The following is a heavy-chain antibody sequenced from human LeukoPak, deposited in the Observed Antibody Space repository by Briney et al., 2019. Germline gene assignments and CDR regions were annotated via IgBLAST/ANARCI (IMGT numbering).Heavy chain of an antibody. Sequence: GGSLRLSCAASGFTFSDYYMSWIRKAPGKGLEWVSYISSSVSTIYYADSVKGRFTISRDNAKNSLYLQINSLRAEDTAVYYCARPNMVRGVIVDYWGQGTLVTVSS. CDR2: ISSSVSTI. D-gene: IGHD3-10*01. J-gene: IGHJ4*02. V-gene: IGHV3-11*01. CDR1: GFTFSDYY. CDR3: ARPNMVRGVIVDY.